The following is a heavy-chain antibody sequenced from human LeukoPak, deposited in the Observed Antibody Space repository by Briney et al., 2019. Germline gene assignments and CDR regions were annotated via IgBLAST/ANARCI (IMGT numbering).Heavy chain of an antibody. Sequence: PSETLSLTCAVSGGSFFGYHWNWIRQTPGKGLEWIGEINHRGNTNYNPSLESRVTISVDTSKNQFSLTLRSVTAADTAVYYCARDPTTVVTVPYYFDDWGQGTRVTASS. CDR2: INHRGNT. D-gene: IGHD4-23*01. J-gene: IGHJ4*02. CDR3: ARDPTTVVTVPYYFDD. V-gene: IGHV4-34*01. CDR1: GGSFFGYH.